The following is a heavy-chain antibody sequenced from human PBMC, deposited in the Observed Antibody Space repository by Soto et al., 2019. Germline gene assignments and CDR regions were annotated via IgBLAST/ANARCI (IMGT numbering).Heavy chain of an antibody. CDR2: ISHDENIN. D-gene: IGHD6-19*01. CDR3: ANLPRSGWHHYWDGRAT. J-gene: IGHJ6*04. CDR1: GFTFSNFG. V-gene: IGHV3-30*18. Sequence: QVQLVESGGTVIQPGRSLRLSCAASGFTFSNFGMHWVRQAPGTGLEWVAVISHDENINAYTDSVKGRFSISRDNSKNTLYLKINSLKPEDTAVYYCANLPRSGWHHYWDGRATWGEGTTVPASS.